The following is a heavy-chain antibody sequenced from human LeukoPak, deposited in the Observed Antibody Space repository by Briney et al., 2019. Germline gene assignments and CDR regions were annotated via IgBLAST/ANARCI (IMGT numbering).Heavy chain of an antibody. V-gene: IGHV4-59*08. CDR1: GGSISSYY. CDR2: IYYSGST. Sequence: PSETLSLTCTVSGGSISSYYWSWIRQPPGKGLEWRGYIYYSGSTNDNHSLKSRVTISVATSKNQFSLKLSSVTAVDTAVYYCARRGLAYFDYWGQGTLVTVSS. D-gene: IGHD2-15*01. J-gene: IGHJ4*02. CDR3: ARRGLAYFDY.